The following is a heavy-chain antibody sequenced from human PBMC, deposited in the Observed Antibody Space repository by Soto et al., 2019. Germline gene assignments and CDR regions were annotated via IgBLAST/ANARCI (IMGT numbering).Heavy chain of an antibody. CDR1: GFTFSSYS. D-gene: IGHD3-22*01. V-gene: IGHV3-21*01. CDR3: AREGGGTMIVVPNAFDI. CDR2: ISSSSSYI. Sequence: ASVKVSCAASGFTFSSYSMNWVRQAPGKGLEWVSSISSSSSYIYYADSVKGRFTISRDNAKNSLYLQMNSLRAEDTAVYYCAREGGGTMIVVPNAFDIWGQGTMVTVSS. J-gene: IGHJ3*02.